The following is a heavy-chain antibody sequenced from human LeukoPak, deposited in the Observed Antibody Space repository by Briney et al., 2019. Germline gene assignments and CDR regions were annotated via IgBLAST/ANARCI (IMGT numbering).Heavy chain of an antibody. CDR3: ARVRPIDSLFDY. CDR1: GGSISSYY. Sequence: PSETLSFTCTVSGGSISSYYWSWIRQPPGKGLEWIGYIYYSGSTNYNPSLKSRVTISVDTSKNQFSLKLSSVTAADTAVYYCARVRPIDSLFDYWGQGTLVTVSS. CDR2: IYYSGST. D-gene: IGHD3-9*01. J-gene: IGHJ4*02. V-gene: IGHV4-59*01.